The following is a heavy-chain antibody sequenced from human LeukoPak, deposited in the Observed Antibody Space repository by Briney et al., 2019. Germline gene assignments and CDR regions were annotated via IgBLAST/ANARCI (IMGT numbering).Heavy chain of an antibody. J-gene: IGHJ4*02. CDR2: ISSSSSTI. CDR1: GLTFSSYN. V-gene: IGHV3-48*04. D-gene: IGHD1-7*01. Sequence: PGGSLRLSCAASGLTFSSYNMNWVRQAPGKGLEWVSYISSSSSTIYYADSVKGRLTVSRDNAKNSLYLQMNSLRAEDTAVYYCAITGTYDYWGQGTLVTVSS. CDR3: AITGTYDY.